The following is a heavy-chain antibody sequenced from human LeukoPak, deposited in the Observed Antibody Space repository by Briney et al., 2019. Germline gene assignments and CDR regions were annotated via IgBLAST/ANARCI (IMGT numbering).Heavy chain of an antibody. V-gene: IGHV3-64*02. CDR2: ISTNGGST. D-gene: IGHD5-12*01. CDR1: GVTFSSYA. J-gene: IGHJ6*03. CDR3: AKGGGYEAQYYYYYLDV. Sequence: PGGSLRLSCAASGVTFSSYAMHWVRQAPGKGLEYVSGISTNGGSTYYADSLKGRFTISRENSKNTLYLQMKSLRAEDTAVYYCAKGGGYEAQYYYYYLDVWGKGTTVTISS.